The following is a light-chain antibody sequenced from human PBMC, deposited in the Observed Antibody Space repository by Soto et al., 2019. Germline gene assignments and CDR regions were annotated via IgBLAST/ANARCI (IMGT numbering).Light chain of an antibody. CDR2: EVT. CDR3: SSYTHSSRLEV. V-gene: IGLV2-14*01. J-gene: IGLJ2*01. CDR1: SDDVGGYNY. Sequence: QSVLTQPASVSGSPGQSITISCTGTSDDVGGYNYVSWYQQHPGKAPKLMIYEVTYRPPGVSNRFSGSKSGNTASLTVSGLEAEDEADYYCSSYTHSSRLEVFGAGTKLTVL.